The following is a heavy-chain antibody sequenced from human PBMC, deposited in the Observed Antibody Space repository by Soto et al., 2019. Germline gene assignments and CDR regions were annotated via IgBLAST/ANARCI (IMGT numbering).Heavy chain of an antibody. CDR2: ISGSGGST. CDR1: GFTFSSYA. J-gene: IGHJ4*02. CDR3: AKFRVQLWSPYYFDY. D-gene: IGHD5-18*01. Sequence: LRLSCAASGFTFSSYAMSWVRQAPGKGLEWVSAISGSGGSTYYADSVKGRFTISRDNSKNTLYLQMNSLRAEDTAVYYCAKFRVQLWSPYYFDYWGQGTLVTVS. V-gene: IGHV3-23*01.